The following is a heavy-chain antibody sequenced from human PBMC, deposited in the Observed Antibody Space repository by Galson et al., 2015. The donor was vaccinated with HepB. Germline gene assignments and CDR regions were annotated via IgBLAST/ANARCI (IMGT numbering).Heavy chain of an antibody. CDR2: IFSGGTT. Sequence: SLRLSCAASGFIVSREYMNWVRQAPGKGLEWVSVIFSGGTTYYADSVKGRFSISRDSSQNTLYLQMNSLRAEDTAVYYCARGFLYNWNSWYFDYWGQGTLVTVSS. V-gene: IGHV3-66*01. D-gene: IGHD1-7*01. J-gene: IGHJ4*02. CDR1: GFIVSREY. CDR3: ARGFLYNWNSWYFDY.